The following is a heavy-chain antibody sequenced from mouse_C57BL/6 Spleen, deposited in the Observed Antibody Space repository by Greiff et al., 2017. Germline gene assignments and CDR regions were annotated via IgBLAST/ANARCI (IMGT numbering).Heavy chain of an antibody. V-gene: IGHV1-66*01. J-gene: IGHJ2*01. Sequence: QVQLQQSGPELVKPGASVKISCKASGYSFTSYYIHWVKQRPGQGLEWIGWIYPGSGNTKYNEKFKGKATLTADTSSSTAYMQLSSLTSEDSAVYYCARDTTNYFDYWGQGTTLTVSS. CDR2: IYPGSGNT. D-gene: IGHD1-1*01. CDR3: ARDTTNYFDY. CDR1: GYSFTSYY.